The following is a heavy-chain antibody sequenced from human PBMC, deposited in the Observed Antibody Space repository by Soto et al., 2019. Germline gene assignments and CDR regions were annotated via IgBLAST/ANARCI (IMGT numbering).Heavy chain of an antibody. V-gene: IGHV4-30-2*01. J-gene: IGHJ5*02. Sequence: PSETLAITCAVSGDSISSGDYSWSWIRQPAGKGLEWIGYIYRSGSSFYNPSLKSRVTMSVDTSKNQFSLRLSSVTAADTALYYCVRGLGYCSTTTCSEDWFDPWGPGTLVTVSS. D-gene: IGHD2-2*01. CDR3: VRGLGYCSTTTCSEDWFDP. CDR2: IYRSGSS. CDR1: GDSISSGDYS.